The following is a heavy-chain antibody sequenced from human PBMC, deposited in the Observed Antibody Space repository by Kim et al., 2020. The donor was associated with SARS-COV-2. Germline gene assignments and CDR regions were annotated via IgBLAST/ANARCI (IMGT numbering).Heavy chain of an antibody. Sequence: DGSAKHYGDSVKGRFTISRDNDRNTLHLQMNNLRAEDTAVYYCTRYRGPDSWGQGALVTVSS. V-gene: IGHV3-7*01. J-gene: IGHJ5*01. D-gene: IGHD3-10*01. CDR3: TRYRGPDS. CDR2: DGSAK.